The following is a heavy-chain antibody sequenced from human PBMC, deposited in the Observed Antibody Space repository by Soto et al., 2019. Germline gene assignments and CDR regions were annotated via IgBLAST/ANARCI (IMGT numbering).Heavy chain of an antibody. V-gene: IGHV1-3*01. CDR3: ARDVGATGD. CDR1: GYTFTSYA. J-gene: IGHJ4*02. CDR2: INAGNGNT. Sequence: QVQLVQSGAEVKKPGASVKVSCKASGYTFTSYAMHWVRQAPGQSLEWMGWINAGNGNTKYSQKFQGRVTTTRDTSVSTASMELSSLRSEDTALYYSARDVGATGDWGQGTLVTVSS. D-gene: IGHD1-26*01.